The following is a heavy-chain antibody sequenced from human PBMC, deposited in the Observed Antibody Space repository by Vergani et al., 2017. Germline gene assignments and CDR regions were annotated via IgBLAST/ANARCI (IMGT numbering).Heavy chain of an antibody. CDR3: ARRDSSSPALDY. V-gene: IGHV3-13*01. D-gene: IGHD6-6*01. Sequence: VQLVESGGGVVQPGRSLRLSCAASGFTFGDHGIHWVRQATGKGLEWVSAIGTAVDTYYPGSVKGRFTISRENAKNSLYLQMNGLRAGDTAVYYCARRDSSSPALDYWGQGTLVTVSS. CDR2: IGTAVDT. CDR1: GFTFGDHG. J-gene: IGHJ4*02.